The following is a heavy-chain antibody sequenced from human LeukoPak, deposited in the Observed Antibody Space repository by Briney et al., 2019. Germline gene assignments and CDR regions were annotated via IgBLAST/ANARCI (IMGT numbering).Heavy chain of an antibody. CDR3: ARFCGASTSCKVLDY. D-gene: IGHD2-2*01. CDR1: GYTFTSFD. V-gene: IGHV1-8*02. CDR2: MNSTSGNT. J-gene: IGHJ4*02. Sequence: ASVKVSCRASGYTFTSFDITWVRQATGQGLEWMGWMNSTSGNTDYAQRFQGRVTMTRNISIGTAYMELSSLRSEDTAVYYCARFCGASTSCKVLDYWGQGTLVTVSP.